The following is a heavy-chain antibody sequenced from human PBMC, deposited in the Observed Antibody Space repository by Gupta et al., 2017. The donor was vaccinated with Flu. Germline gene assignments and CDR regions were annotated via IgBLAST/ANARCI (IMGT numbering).Heavy chain of an antibody. V-gene: IGHV3-74*01. Sequence: EVQLVESGGGLVQPGGSLRLSCAASGFTFSNYWIHWVRQVPGKGLTWIARVNREGSDVGEAASGKGRFAISRDNAKNKVILQMNSLKVEDTAMYYCARGGDSGSYYRLEPWGQGTLFTVAS. CDR2: VNREGSDV. CDR3: ARGGDSGSYYRLEP. J-gene: IGHJ4*02. CDR1: GFTFSNYW. D-gene: IGHD1-26*01.